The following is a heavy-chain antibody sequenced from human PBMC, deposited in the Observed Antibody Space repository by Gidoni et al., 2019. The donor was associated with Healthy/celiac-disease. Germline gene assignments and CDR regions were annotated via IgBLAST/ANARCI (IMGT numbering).Heavy chain of an antibody. V-gene: IGHV1-18*04. J-gene: IGHJ6*02. CDR3: ARDPRALSRVWTPRMDV. D-gene: IGHD3-16*02. Sequence: QVQLVQSGAEVKKPGASVKVSCKASGYTFTSYGISWVRQAPGQGLEWMGWISAYNGNTNYAQKLQGRVTMTTDTSTSTAYMELRSLRSDDTAVYYCARDPRALSRVWTPRMDVWGQGTTVTVSS. CDR1: GYTFTSYG. CDR2: ISAYNGNT.